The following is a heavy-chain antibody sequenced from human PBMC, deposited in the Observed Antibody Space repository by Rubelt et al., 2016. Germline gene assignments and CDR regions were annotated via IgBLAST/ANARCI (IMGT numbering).Heavy chain of an antibody. CDR3: ARDRDGWQWLAPSLPDAFDI. CDR2: ISAYNGNT. CDR1: GYTFTSYG. V-gene: IGHV1-18*01. J-gene: IGHJ3*02. Sequence: QVQLVQSGAEVKKPGASVKVSCKASGYTFTSYGISWVRQAPGQGLEWMGWISAYNGNTNYAQKLQGRVTMTTDTSTSTAYMEPRSLRSDDTAVYYCARDRDGWQWLAPSLPDAFDIWGQGTMVTVSS. D-gene: IGHD6-19*01.